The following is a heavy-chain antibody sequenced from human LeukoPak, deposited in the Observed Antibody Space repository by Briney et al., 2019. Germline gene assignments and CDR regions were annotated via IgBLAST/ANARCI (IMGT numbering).Heavy chain of an antibody. J-gene: IGHJ4*02. D-gene: IGHD4-23*01. CDR2: IYYTGTT. V-gene: IGHV4-59*01. Sequence: NPSETLSLTCSVSGVSINNYYWSWIRQPPGKGLEWIAYIYYTGTTNYNPSLKSRVTTSVDTSKSQFSLSLHSVTAADTAVYYCAALYPNGGNSIDHWGQGTPVTVSS. CDR3: AALYPNGGNSIDH. CDR1: GVSINNYY.